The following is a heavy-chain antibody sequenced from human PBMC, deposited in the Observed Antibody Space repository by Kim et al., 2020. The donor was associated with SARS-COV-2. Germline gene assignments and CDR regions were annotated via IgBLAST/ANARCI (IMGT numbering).Heavy chain of an antibody. CDR3: AARSGSYDAFDI. J-gene: IGHJ3*02. V-gene: IGHV1-58*01. D-gene: IGHD1-26*01. Sequence: NYAQKFQERVTITRDMSTSTAYMELSSLRSEDTAVYYCAARSGSYDAFDIWGQGTMVTVSS.